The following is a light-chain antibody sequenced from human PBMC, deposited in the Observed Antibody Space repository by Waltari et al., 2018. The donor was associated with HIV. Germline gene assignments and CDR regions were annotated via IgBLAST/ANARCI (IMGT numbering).Light chain of an antibody. Sequence: QSALTQPASVSGSPGQSITISCTGTSDLRHYNSVSWYQHHPGKAPKVIIYEVSNRPSWVSRRFSGSISGNTASLTISGLQAEDEADYFCSSYISSASPEFGGGTKVTVL. V-gene: IGLV2-14*01. CDR3: SSYISSASPE. CDR2: EVS. J-gene: IGLJ3*02. CDR1: SDLRHYNS.